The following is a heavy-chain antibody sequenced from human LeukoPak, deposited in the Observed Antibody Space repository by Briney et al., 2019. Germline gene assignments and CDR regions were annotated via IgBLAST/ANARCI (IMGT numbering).Heavy chain of an antibody. CDR3: VRGHGGY. J-gene: IGHJ4*02. V-gene: IGHV4-61*01. Sequence: PSETLSLTCTVSGGSFSSSIYHWFWIRQPPGNGLEWIGFTYNGGSTYYNPSLKSRVTISVDMAKNQFSLKVMSVTAADTVVYYCVRGHGGYWGQGTLVTVSS. CDR2: TYNGGST. CDR1: GGSFSSSIYH.